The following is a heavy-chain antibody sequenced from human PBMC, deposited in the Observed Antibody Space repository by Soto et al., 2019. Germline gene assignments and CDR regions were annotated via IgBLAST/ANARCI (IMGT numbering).Heavy chain of an antibody. CDR1: GYTFTVYY. J-gene: IGHJ4*02. D-gene: IGHD4-17*01. V-gene: IGHV1-46*04. Sequence: QVQLVQSGAEVKNPGDSIKVSCKASGYTFTVYYIHWVRQAPGQGLEWVGLVNPNDGGTTYAQNLQDRVSGTRDTSTSTVYLELSSLRSEDTAVYYCARDVHGYGDSHYWGQGTLVTVSS. CDR3: ARDVHGYGDSHY. CDR2: VNPNDGGT.